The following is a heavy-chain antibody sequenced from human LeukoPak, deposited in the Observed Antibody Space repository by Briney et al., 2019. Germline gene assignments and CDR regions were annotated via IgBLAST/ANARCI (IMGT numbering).Heavy chain of an antibody. CDR2: ISSSSNAI. V-gene: IGHV3-21*01. CDR1: GFTFSSYS. J-gene: IGHJ4*02. Sequence: GGSLRLSCAASGFTFSSYSMNWVRQAPGKGLEWVSSISSSSNAIYYADSVRGRFTISRDNARDSLYLQMNSLRVEDTAMYYCARYYYESGVYYYPNDYWGQGTLVTVSS. CDR3: ARYYYESGVYYYPNDY. D-gene: IGHD3-22*01.